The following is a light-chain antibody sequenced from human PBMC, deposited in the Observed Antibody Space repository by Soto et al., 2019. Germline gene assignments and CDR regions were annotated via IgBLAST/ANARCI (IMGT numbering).Light chain of an antibody. Sequence: QSVLTQPASVSGSPGQSITISCTGTSSDVGSYNLVSWYQQHLGKAPKLMIYEGSKRPSGVSNRFSGSKSGNTASLTISGLQAEDEADYYCCSYAGSSTLGVFGTGTKVTVL. CDR1: SSDVGSYNL. V-gene: IGLV2-23*01. CDR3: CSYAGSSTLGV. CDR2: EGS. J-gene: IGLJ1*01.